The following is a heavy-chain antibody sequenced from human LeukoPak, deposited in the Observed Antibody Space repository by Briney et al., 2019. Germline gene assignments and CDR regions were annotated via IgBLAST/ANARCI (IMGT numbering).Heavy chain of an antibody. CDR2: GYYSGST. CDR1: AGSISRYY. D-gene: IGHD1/OR15-1a*01. J-gene: IGHJ4*02. V-gene: IGHV4-39*01. Sequence: PSETLSLTCSVSAGSISRYYWGWIRQPPGKGLEWIGSGYYSGSTHYSPSLKSRVTISVDTSKNQFSLNLSSMTAADTAVYYCARQTGTAGGNHFDYWGQGTLVTVSS. CDR3: ARQTGTAGGNHFDY.